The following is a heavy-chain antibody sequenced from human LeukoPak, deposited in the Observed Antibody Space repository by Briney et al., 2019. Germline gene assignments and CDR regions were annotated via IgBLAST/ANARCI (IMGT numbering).Heavy chain of an antibody. CDR3: AKDLQWLVNTCLFDY. D-gene: IGHD6-19*01. Sequence: GGSLRLSCAASGFTFSSYSMNWVRQAPGKGLEWVSSISSSSSYIYYADSVKGRFTISRDNSKNTLYLQMNSLRAEDTAVYYCAKDLQWLVNTCLFDYWGQGTLVTVSS. V-gene: IGHV3-21*04. J-gene: IGHJ4*02. CDR2: ISSSSSYI. CDR1: GFTFSSYS.